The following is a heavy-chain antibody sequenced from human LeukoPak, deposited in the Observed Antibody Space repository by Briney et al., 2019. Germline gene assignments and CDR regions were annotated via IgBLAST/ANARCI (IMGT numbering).Heavy chain of an antibody. CDR3: ARQKSYYDSSGYWFDY. CDR2: IYYSGST. J-gene: IGHJ4*02. CDR1: VGSISSSSYY. Sequence: PSGTLSLTCTVSVGSISSSSYYWGWIRQPPGKGLEWIGSIYYSGSTYYNPSLKSRVTISVDTSKNQFSLKLSSVTAADTAVYYCARQKSYYDSSGYWFDYWGQGTLVTVSS. D-gene: IGHD3-22*01. V-gene: IGHV4-39*01.